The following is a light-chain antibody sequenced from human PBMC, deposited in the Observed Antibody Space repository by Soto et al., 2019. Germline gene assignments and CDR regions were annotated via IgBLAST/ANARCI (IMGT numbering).Light chain of an antibody. V-gene: IGKV3-20*01. CDR2: GVF. CDR1: QTISRDF. Sequence: EIVLTQSPCTLSLSPGERATISCRATQTISRDFLAWYQQKPGQAPRLLIYGVFNRATGIPDRFSASGSGADFTLTISSLQSEDFGVYFCQQYDNWPHTFGGGTKVDI. CDR3: QQYDNWPHT. J-gene: IGKJ4*01.